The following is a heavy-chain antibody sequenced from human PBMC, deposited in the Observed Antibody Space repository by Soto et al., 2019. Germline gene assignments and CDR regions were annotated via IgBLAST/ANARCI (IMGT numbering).Heavy chain of an antibody. J-gene: IGHJ4*02. V-gene: IGHV4-30-4*01. CDR2: TSFSGYT. CDR1: GDSVSSGDSY. CDR3: VRGGNPYHYATSGPGTFDK. D-gene: IGHD1-26*01. Sequence: QVQLQESGPGLVKPSQTLSLTCSVSGDSVSSGDSYWSWIRQPPGKALEGIGYTSFSGYTSYSPSLKSRVTISVDMAKSQFSLRLTSVPAADTAVYYCVRGGNPYHYATSGPGTFDKWGQGTLVSVSS.